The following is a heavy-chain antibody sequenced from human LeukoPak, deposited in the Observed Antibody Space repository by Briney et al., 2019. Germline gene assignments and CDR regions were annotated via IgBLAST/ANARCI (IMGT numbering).Heavy chain of an antibody. Sequence: ASVKVSCKASGYTFTGCYMHWVRQAPGQGLEWMGWINPNSGGTNFAQKFQGRVTLTRDTSINTAYMELSSLRSDDTAVYYCARMLYYYGSGSQNDFDYWGQGTLVTVSS. V-gene: IGHV1-2*02. CDR3: ARMLYYYGSGSQNDFDY. CDR2: INPNSGGT. D-gene: IGHD3-10*01. J-gene: IGHJ4*02. CDR1: GYTFTGCY.